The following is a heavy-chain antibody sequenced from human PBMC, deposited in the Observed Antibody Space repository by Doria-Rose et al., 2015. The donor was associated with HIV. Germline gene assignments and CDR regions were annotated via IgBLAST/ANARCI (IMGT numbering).Heavy chain of an antibody. CDR1: GGSISHYY. CDR3: ARVLSGTSDY. J-gene: IGHJ4*02. Sequence: QVQLVQSGPGLVKPSETLSLTCSVSGGSISHYYWSWIRQPPGKALEYIGDICYTGSTNYSPSLKSRVSISIDTSKNKFSLRLSSVTAADTAVYYCARVLSGTSDYWGQGTLVTVSS. D-gene: IGHD1-26*01. CDR2: ICYTGST. V-gene: IGHV4-59*01.